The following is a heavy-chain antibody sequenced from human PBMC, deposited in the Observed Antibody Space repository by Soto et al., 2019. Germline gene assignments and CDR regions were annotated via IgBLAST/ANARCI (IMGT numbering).Heavy chain of an antibody. V-gene: IGHV3-72*01. CDR2: TRNKANSYTT. Sequence: EVQLVESGGGLVQPGGSLRLSCAASGFTFSDHYMDWVRQAPGKGLEWVGRTRNKANSYTTEYAASVNGRFTISRDDSKNSRYLQMKSLNTEYTAIYYCARGGYCSSTRCHSDYYGMDVWGQGAAVTVS. CDR3: ARGGYCSSTRCHSDYYGMDV. J-gene: IGHJ6*02. D-gene: IGHD2-2*01. CDR1: GFTFSDHY.